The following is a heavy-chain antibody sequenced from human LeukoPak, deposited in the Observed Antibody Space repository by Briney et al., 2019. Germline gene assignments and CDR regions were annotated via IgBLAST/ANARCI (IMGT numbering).Heavy chain of an antibody. CDR2: IYYSGST. Sequence: SETLSLTCTVSGGSISSSSYYWGWIRQPPGKGLEWIGSIYYSGSTYYNPSLKSRVTISVDTSKNQFSLKLSSVTAADTAVYYCARQFAFSDYWGQGTLVTVSS. CDR3: ARQFAFSDY. V-gene: IGHV4-39*01. D-gene: IGHD3-10*01. CDR1: GGSISSSSYY. J-gene: IGHJ4*02.